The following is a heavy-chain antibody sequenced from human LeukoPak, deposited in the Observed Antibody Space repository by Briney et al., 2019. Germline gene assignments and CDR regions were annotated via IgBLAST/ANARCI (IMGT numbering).Heavy chain of an antibody. CDR3: ASPGATDAFDI. CDR2: INHSGST. J-gene: IGHJ3*02. Sequence: SETLSLTCAVYGGSFSGYYWSWIRQPPGKGLEWIGEINHSGSTNYNPSLKSRVTISVDTSKNQFSLKLSSVTAADTAVYYCASPGATDAFDIWGQGTMVTVSS. CDR1: GGSFSGYY. V-gene: IGHV4-34*01.